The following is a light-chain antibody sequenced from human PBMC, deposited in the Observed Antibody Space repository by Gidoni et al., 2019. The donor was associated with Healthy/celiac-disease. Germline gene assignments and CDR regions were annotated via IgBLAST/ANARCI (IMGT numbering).Light chain of an antibody. CDR2: DAS. Sequence: DIQMTQSPSHLSASVGDRVTITCQASQDISNYLNWYQQNPGKAPKLLIYDASNLETGVPSRFSGSGSGTDFTFTISSLQPEDIATYYCQQYDNLPKFGPGTKVDIK. CDR1: QDISNY. J-gene: IGKJ3*01. CDR3: QQYDNLPK. V-gene: IGKV1-33*01.